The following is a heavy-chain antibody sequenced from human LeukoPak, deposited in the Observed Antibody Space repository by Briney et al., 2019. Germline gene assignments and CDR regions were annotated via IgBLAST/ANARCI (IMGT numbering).Heavy chain of an antibody. V-gene: IGHV1-2*02. CDR1: GYTFTGYY. Sequence: RASVKVSCKASGYTFTGYYMHWVRQAPGQGLEWVGWINPNSGGTNYAQKFQGRVTMTRDTSISTAYMELSRLRSDDTAVYYCARTPLYCSSTSCYYSWFDPWGQGTLVTVSS. D-gene: IGHD2-2*01. J-gene: IGHJ5*02. CDR3: ARTPLYCSSTSCYYSWFDP. CDR2: INPNSGGT.